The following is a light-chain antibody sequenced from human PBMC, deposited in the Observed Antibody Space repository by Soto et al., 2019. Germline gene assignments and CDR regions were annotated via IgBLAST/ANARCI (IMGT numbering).Light chain of an antibody. J-gene: IGKJ1*01. CDR1: QSVSTN. CDR2: STS. CDR3: QEYNNWPRGT. V-gene: IGKV3D-15*01. Sequence: ETVMTQSPATLSVSPGETTTLSCRASQSVSTNLAWYQQRPGQVPRLLIYSTSFRATGIPARFSGSGSGTEFTLTISSLQSEDFAVYYCQEYNNWPRGTFGQGTKVEIK.